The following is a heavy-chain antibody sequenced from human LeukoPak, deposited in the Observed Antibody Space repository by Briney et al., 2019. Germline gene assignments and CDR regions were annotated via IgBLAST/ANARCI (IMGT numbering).Heavy chain of an antibody. Sequence: GGSLRVSCAASGFTFSSYGMHWVRQAPGKGLEWVAVIWYDGSNKYYADSVKGRFTISRDNSKNTLYLQMNSLRAEDTAVYYCARDPAVAGTEGYFDYWGQGTLVTVSS. CDR3: ARDPAVAGTEGYFDY. J-gene: IGHJ4*02. V-gene: IGHV3-33*01. CDR1: GFTFSSYG. CDR2: IWYDGSNK. D-gene: IGHD6-19*01.